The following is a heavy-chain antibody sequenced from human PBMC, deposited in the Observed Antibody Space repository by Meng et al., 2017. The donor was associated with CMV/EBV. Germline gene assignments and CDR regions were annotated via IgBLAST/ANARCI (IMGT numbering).Heavy chain of an antibody. CDR1: GSISSSSYY. J-gene: IGHJ5*02. CDR3: ARIPRIAAAGTGWFDP. Sequence: GSISSSSYYWGWIRQPPGKGLEWIGSIYYSGSTYYNPSLKSRVTISVDMSKNQLSLKLSSVTAADTAVYYCARIPRIAAAGTGWFDPWGQGTLVTVSS. CDR2: IYYSGST. V-gene: IGHV4-39*01. D-gene: IGHD6-13*01.